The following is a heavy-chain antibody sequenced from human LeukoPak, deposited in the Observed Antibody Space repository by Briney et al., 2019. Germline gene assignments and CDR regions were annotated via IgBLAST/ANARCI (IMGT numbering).Heavy chain of an antibody. V-gene: IGHV4-34*01. Sequence: GSLRLSCTGSGFTVSSSYMSWVRQPPGKGLEWIGEINHSGSTNYNPSLKSRVTISVDTSKNQFSLKLSSVTAADTAVYYCARIGGRTYYYGSGSYLVDYWGQGALVTVSS. CDR2: INHSGST. J-gene: IGHJ4*02. CDR3: ARIGGRTYYYGSGSYLVDY. D-gene: IGHD3-10*01. CDR1: GFTVSSSY.